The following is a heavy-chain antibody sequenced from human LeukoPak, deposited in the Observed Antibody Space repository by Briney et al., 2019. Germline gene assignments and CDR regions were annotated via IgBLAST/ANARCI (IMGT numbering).Heavy chain of an antibody. CDR2: IYLGDSDT. J-gene: IGHJ4*02. CDR1: GYSFTSYR. Sequence: GESLKISCKGSGYSFTSYRIGWVRQMPGKGLEWMGIIYLGDSDTRYSPSFQGQVTISADKSISTAYLQWSSLKASDTAMYYCARRDPRTRGYSYGPFDYWGQGTLVIVSS. D-gene: IGHD5-18*01. CDR3: ARRDPRTRGYSYGPFDY. V-gene: IGHV5-51*01.